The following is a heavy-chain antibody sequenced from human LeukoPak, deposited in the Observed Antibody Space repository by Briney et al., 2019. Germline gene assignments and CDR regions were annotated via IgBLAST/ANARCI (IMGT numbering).Heavy chain of an antibody. Sequence: ASVKVSCKASGYTFTSYDINWVRQATGQGLEWMGWMNPNSGNTGYAQKFQGRVTMTRNTSISTAYMELSSLRSEDTAVYYCARHGRSGHSDAFDVWGQGTKVTVSS. CDR3: ARHGRSGHSDAFDV. CDR1: GYTFTSYD. D-gene: IGHD3-22*01. J-gene: IGHJ3*01. CDR2: MNPNSGNT. V-gene: IGHV1-8*01.